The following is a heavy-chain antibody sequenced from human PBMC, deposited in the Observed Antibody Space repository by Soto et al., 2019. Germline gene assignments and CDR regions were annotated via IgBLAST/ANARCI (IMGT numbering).Heavy chain of an antibody. CDR1: GGSISSYY. V-gene: IGHV4-59*01. Sequence: QVQLQESGPGLVKPSETLSLTCTVSGGSISSYYWSWIRQPPGKGLEWIGYIYYSGSTNYNPSLKSRVTISVDTSKNQFSLKLSSVTAADTAVYYCARGYSLWGHGTLVTVSS. J-gene: IGHJ4*01. D-gene: IGHD6-13*01. CDR3: ARGYSL. CDR2: IYYSGST.